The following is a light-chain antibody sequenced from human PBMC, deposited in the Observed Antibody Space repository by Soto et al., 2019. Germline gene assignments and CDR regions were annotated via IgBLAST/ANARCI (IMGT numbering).Light chain of an antibody. CDR3: QQRSNWPSVT. CDR2: DAS. Sequence: EIVLTQSPATLSLSPGERAALSASASQSVSRYLAWYQQKPGQAPRLLIYDASNRAIGIPARFSGSGSGTDFTLTISSLEPEDFAVYYCQQRSNWPSVTFGQGTRLEIK. V-gene: IGKV3-11*01. J-gene: IGKJ5*01. CDR1: QSVSRY.